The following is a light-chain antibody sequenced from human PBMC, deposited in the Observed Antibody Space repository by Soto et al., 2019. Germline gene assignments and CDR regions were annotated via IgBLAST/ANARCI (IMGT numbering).Light chain of an antibody. CDR3: SSYTSSSTPVV. CDR1: SSDVGGYNY. J-gene: IGLJ2*01. V-gene: IGLV2-14*01. Sequence: QSALTQPASVSGSPGQSITISCTGTSSDVGGYNYVSWYQQHPGKAPKLMIYEVSNRPSGVSNRFSGSKYGNTASLTISGLQSEDEAAYYCSSYTSSSTPVVFGGGTKLTVL. CDR2: EVS.